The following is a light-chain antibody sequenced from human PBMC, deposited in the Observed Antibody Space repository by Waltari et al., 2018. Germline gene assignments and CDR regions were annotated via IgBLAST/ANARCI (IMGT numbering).Light chain of an antibody. CDR2: AAS. J-gene: IGKJ1*01. V-gene: IGKV1-8*01. Sequence: AIRMTQSPSSFSASTGDRVTITCRASQGISSYLAWYQQKPGKAPKLLIYAASTLQSGVPSRFSGSGSGTDFTLTISCLQSEDVAIYYCQQYCSTPPTFGQGTKVEIK. CDR3: QQYCSTPPT. CDR1: QGISSY.